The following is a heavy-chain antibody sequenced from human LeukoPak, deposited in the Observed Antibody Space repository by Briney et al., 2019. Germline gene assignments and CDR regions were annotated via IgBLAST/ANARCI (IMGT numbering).Heavy chain of an antibody. Sequence: GGSLRLSCGASGFTFSSYAMHWVRQAPGKGLEWVAVISYDGSNKYYADSVKGRFTISRDNSKNTLYLQMNSLRAEDTAVHYCARVYETYYDYVWGSYRSYYFDYWGQGTLVTVSS. V-gene: IGHV3-30*04. J-gene: IGHJ4*02. D-gene: IGHD3-16*02. CDR2: ISYDGSNK. CDR1: GFTFSSYA. CDR3: ARVYETYYDYVWGSYRSYYFDY.